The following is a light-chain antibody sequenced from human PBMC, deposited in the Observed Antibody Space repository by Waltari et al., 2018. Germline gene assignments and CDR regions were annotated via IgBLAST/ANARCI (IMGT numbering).Light chain of an antibody. J-gene: IGLJ3*02. CDR1: NSITGRNV. Sequence: HSVLTQPPSASGTPGQRVTIPCSGSNSITGRNVVNLYQQLPGKAPRLLIYSNDQRPAGVPDRFSGSKSGTSASLAISGLQSEDEADYYCATWDDRLTGVLFGGGTKVTVL. CDR2: SND. CDR3: ATWDDRLTGVL. V-gene: IGLV1-44*01.